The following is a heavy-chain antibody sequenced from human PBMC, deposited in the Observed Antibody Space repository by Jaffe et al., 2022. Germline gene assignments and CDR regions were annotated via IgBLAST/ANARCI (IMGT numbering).Heavy chain of an antibody. D-gene: IGHD2-15*01. CDR1: GYTFTFHD. V-gene: IGHV1-18*01. J-gene: IGHJ3*02. Sequence: QVQLVQSGAEVKKPGASVKVSCKASGYTFTFHDISWVRQAPGQGLEWMGWISANSGNTNYVQKLQGRVTMTTDTSTSTVYMELRSLRSDDTAVYYCANAVGYCSGGSCSSYGGPDVLDIWGQGTMVTVSS. CDR3: ANAVGYCSGGSCSSYGGPDVLDI. CDR2: ISANSGNT.